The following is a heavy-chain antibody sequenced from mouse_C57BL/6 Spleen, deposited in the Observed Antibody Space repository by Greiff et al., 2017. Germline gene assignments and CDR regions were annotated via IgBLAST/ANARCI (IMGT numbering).Heavy chain of an antibody. D-gene: IGHD4-1*01. CDR2: IYPGNSDT. CDR1: GYTFTSYW. J-gene: IGHJ4*01. CDR3: TRGGLANWVYAMDY. V-gene: IGHV1-5*01. Sequence: VQLQQSGTVLARPGASVQMSCKTSGYTFTSYWMHWVKQRPGQGLEWIGAIYPGNSDTSYNQKFKGKAKLTAVTSASTAYMELSSLTNEDSAVYYCTRGGLANWVYAMDYWGQGTSVTVSS.